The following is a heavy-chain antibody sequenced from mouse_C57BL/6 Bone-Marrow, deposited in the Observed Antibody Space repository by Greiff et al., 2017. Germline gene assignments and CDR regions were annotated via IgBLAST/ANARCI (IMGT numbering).Heavy chain of an antibody. CDR2: IHPNSGST. CDR1: GYTFTSYW. D-gene: IGHD2-1*01. V-gene: IGHV1-64*01. CDR3: ARTGFYYGNLAWFAY. J-gene: IGHJ3*01. Sequence: QVQLQQPGAELVKPGASVKLSCKASGYTFTSYWMHWVKQRPGQGLEWIGMIHPNSGSTNYNEKFKSKATLTVDKSSSTAYMQLSSLTSEDSAVYYCARTGFYYGNLAWFAYWGQGTLVTVSA.